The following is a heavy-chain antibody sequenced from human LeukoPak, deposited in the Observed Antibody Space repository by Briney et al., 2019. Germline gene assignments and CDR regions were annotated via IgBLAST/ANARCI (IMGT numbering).Heavy chain of an antibody. D-gene: IGHD1-1*01. V-gene: IGHV3-74*01. J-gene: IGHJ4*02. Sequence: GGSLRLSCTASGFPFSGHWMHWARQLPGKGLVWVSRISATGSTTSYADSVKGRFTVSRDNAKNTLYLQVNNLRAEDTAVYYCARGPNRNWPGLDFWGQGTLLTVSS. CDR3: ARGPNRNWPGLDF. CDR2: ISATGSTT. CDR1: GFPFSGHW.